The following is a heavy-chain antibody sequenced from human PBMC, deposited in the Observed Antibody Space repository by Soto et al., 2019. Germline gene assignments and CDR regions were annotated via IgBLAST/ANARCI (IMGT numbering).Heavy chain of an antibody. CDR1: GGSISSYY. D-gene: IGHD3-9*01. J-gene: IGHJ3*02. CDR3: ARGGSNDWQVAFDI. CDR2: INHSGNN. V-gene: IGHV4-34*01. Sequence: SETLSLTCTVSGGSISSYYWSWIRQPPGKGLEWIVEINHSGNNNYSPSLKSRVTMSLDTSKNQFSLKLTSVIAADTAVYYCARGGSNDWQVAFDIWGQGTMVTVSS.